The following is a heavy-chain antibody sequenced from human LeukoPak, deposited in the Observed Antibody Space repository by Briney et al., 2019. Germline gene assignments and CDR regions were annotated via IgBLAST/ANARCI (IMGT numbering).Heavy chain of an antibody. V-gene: IGHV4-34*01. J-gene: IGHJ3*02. CDR3: SSASLRRDSVWGPTRDAFDI. D-gene: IGHD3-16*01. CDR2: INHSGST. CDR1: GGSLSGYY. Sequence: SETLSLTCAVHGGSLSGYYWSSVRQPPGKGLEWVREINHSGSTNYNPSLKSRVTISVDTSTNQFSLKLSSVTAADTALYDCSSASLRRDSVWGPTRDAFDIWGQGTMVTVSS.